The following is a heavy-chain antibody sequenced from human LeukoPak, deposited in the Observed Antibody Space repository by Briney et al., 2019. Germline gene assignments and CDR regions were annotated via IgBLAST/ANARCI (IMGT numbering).Heavy chain of an antibody. D-gene: IGHD4-17*01. CDR3: ARDNYGEQTLDY. CDR1: GGSISSYY. J-gene: IGHJ4*02. V-gene: IGHV4-59*12. CDR2: IYYSGST. Sequence: SETLSLTCTVSGGSISSYYWSWIRQPPGKGLEWIGYIYYSGSTYYNPSLKSRVTISVDTSKNQFSLKLSSVTAADTAVYYCARDNYGEQTLDYWGQGTLVTVSS.